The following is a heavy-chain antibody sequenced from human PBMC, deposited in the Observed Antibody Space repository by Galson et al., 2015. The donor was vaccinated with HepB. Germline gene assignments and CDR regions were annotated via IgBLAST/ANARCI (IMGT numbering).Heavy chain of an antibody. V-gene: IGHV1-2*06. J-gene: IGHJ4*02. CDR1: GYTFTDYY. CDR2: INPNSGGT. D-gene: IGHD2-21*01. CDR3: ARDPLCGGDCYPDFDY. Sequence: SVKVSCKASGYTFTDYYMHWVRQAPGQGLEWMGRINPNSGGTKYAQKFQGRVTMTRDTSISTAYMELSRLKSDDTAVYYCARDPLCGGDCYPDFDYWGQGTLVTVSS.